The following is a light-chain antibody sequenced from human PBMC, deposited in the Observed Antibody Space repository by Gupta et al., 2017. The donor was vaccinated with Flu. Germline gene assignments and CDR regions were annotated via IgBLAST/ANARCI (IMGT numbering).Light chain of an antibody. Sequence: VTLTCASSTGIVNSGYYPSWIQQKPGQTPRALIYDTSTKHSGTPARFSGSLLGGRAALTLSGVQPEDEADYYCLLYFGGAQLGVFGGGTKLTVL. CDR2: DTS. J-gene: IGLJ3*02. CDR1: TGIVNSGYY. CDR3: LLYFGGAQLGV. V-gene: IGLV7-43*01.